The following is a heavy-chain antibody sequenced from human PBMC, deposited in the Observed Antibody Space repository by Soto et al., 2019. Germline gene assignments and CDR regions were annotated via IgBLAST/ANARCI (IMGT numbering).Heavy chain of an antibody. CDR1: GFTFSDYY. D-gene: IGHD3-10*01. V-gene: IGHV3-11*06. J-gene: IGHJ4*02. CDR3: ARSSLQPRYYYGSGEDY. Sequence: GGSLRLSCAVSGFTFSDYYMTWIRQAPGKGLEWVSYISSSTSHTNYADSVKGRFTISRDNAKNSLFLQMNSLRAEDTAVYYCARSSLQPRYYYGSGEDYWGQGTLVTVSS. CDR2: ISSSTSHT.